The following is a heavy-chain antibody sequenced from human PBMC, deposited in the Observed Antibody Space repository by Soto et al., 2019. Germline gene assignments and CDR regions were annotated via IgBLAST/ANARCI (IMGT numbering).Heavy chain of an antibody. CDR1: GFTFSNAW. V-gene: IGHV3-15*07. CDR3: TTDGGIAVAGSSHPYYYYYGMDV. CDR2: IKSKTDGGTT. J-gene: IGHJ6*02. D-gene: IGHD6-19*01. Sequence: GGSLRLSCAASGFTFSNAWMNWVRQAPGKGLEWVGRIKSKTDGGTTDYAAPVKGRFTISRDDSKNTLYLQMNSLKTEDTAVYYCTTDGGIAVAGSSHPYYYYYGMDVWGQGTTVTVSS.